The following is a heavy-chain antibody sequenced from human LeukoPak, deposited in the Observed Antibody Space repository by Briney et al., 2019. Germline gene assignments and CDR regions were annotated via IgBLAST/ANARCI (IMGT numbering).Heavy chain of an antibody. CDR2: ISSSSSYI. CDR3: AKNSIVGATRFDAFDI. D-gene: IGHD1-26*01. Sequence: GGSLRLSCAASGFTFSSYSMNWVRQAPGKGLEWVSSISSSSSYIYYADSVKGRFTISRDNAKNSLYLQMNSLRAEDTAVYYCAKNSIVGATRFDAFDIWGQGTMVTVSS. V-gene: IGHV3-21*04. CDR1: GFTFSSYS. J-gene: IGHJ3*02.